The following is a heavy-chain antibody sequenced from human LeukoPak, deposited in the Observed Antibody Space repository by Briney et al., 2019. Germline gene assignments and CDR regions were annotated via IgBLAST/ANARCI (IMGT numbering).Heavy chain of an antibody. Sequence: GGSLRLSCAVSGFRVSDYYMSWVRQAPGKRLEWVGLIRDSGEAFYADFARGRFAISRDESENTLYLQMNSLRVEDTAVYFCARDRAANQDWVEFDPWGQGAPVIVSS. J-gene: IGHJ5*02. CDR3: ARDRAANQDWVEFDP. CDR1: GFRVSDYY. V-gene: IGHV3-66*03. CDR2: IRDSGEA. D-gene: IGHD3/OR15-3a*01.